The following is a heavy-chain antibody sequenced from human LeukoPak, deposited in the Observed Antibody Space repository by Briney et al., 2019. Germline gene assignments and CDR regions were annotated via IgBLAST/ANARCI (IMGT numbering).Heavy chain of an antibody. D-gene: IGHD5-12*01. V-gene: IGHV4-34*01. J-gene: IGHJ4*02. CDR1: GGSFSGYY. CDR2: INHSGST. CDR3: AREPWLRLYSFDY. Sequence: PSETLSLTCAVYGGSFSGYYWSWIRQPPGKGLEWIGEINHSGSTNYNPSLKSRVTISVDTSKNQFSLKLSSVTAADTAVYYCAREPWLRLYSFDYWGQGTLVTVSS.